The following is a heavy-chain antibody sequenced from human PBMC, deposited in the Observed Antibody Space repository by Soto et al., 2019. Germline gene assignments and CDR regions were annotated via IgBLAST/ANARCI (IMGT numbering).Heavy chain of an antibody. Sequence: GGSLRLSCAASGFTFSSYAMSWVRQAPGKGVEWVSAISGSGGSTYYADSVKGRFTISRDNSKNTLYLQMNSLRAEDTAVYYCAKLRDRYSSPVETYYYGMDVWGQGTTVTVSS. CDR2: ISGSGGST. J-gene: IGHJ6*02. CDR3: AKLRDRYSSPVETYYYGMDV. D-gene: IGHD6-13*01. CDR1: GFTFSSYA. V-gene: IGHV3-23*01.